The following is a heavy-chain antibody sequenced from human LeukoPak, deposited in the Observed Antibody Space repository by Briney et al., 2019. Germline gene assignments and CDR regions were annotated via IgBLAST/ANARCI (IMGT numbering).Heavy chain of an antibody. V-gene: IGHV1-2*02. CDR3: ARGLLSTYYYVSGTYYHLPDFDY. Sequence: GASVKVSCKASGYTFTDYYMHWVRQAPGQGLEWMGSINPNSDDTDYAQKFQGRVTMTRDSSINTAYMELSRLRSDDTAVYYCARGLLSTYYYVSGTYYHLPDFDYWGQGTLVTVSS. CDR1: GYTFTDYY. CDR2: INPNSDDT. D-gene: IGHD3-10*01. J-gene: IGHJ4*02.